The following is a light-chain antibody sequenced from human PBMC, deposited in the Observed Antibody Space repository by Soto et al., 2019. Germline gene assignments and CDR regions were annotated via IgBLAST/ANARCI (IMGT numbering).Light chain of an antibody. J-gene: IGLJ2*01. V-gene: IGLV2-14*01. CDR1: SSDVGGYNY. CDR2: DVS. CDR3: SSYTSSSIV. Sequence: QSALTQPASVSGSPGQSITISCTGTSSDVGGYNYVSWYQQHPGKAPKLMMYDVSNRPSGVSNRFSGSKSGNTASLTISGLQAEDEADYSCSSYTSSSIVFGGGTKLTVL.